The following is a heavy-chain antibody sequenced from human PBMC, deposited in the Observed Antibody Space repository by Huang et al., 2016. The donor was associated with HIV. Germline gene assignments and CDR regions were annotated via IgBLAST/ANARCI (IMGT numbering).Heavy chain of an antibody. CDR1: GLPLSAYV. CDR3: VKERGSSRARSSFDF. Sequence: QVRLVESGGGVVQPGASLTLSCSSSGLPLSAYVMDWVSRAPGKGLEWVSFIRNDGNNDYLIVSVKCRFTRSRDNSNNTLYLRMNILRPEDTAVYYCVKERGSSRARSSFDFWGQGTSVIVSS. D-gene: IGHD6-13*01. J-gene: IGHJ4*03. V-gene: IGHV3-30*02. CDR2: IRNDGNND.